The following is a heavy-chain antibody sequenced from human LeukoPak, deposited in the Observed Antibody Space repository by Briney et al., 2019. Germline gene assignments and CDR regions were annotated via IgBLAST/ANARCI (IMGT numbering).Heavy chain of an antibody. CDR1: GFTFSDYA. D-gene: IGHD6-13*01. CDR3: ARISSSWFFDF. CDR2: ISGSGGTT. V-gene: IGHV3-23*01. Sequence: PGGSLRLSCAAFGFTFSDYAMSWVRQAPGKGLEWVSTISGSGGTTYYADSVKGRFTISRDNSKNTLYLQMDTLRADDTAVYYCARISSSWFFDFWGQGTLVTVSS. J-gene: IGHJ4*02.